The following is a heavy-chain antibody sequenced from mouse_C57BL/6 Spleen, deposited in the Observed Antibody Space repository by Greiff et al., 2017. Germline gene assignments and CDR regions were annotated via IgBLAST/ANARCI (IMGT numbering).Heavy chain of an antibody. CDR1: GYTFTDHT. J-gene: IGHJ2*01. CDR3: ARERNWVYFDY. CDR2: IYPRDGST. Sequence: QVQLQQSDAELVKPGASVKISCKVSGYTFTDHTIHWMKQRPAQGLAWIGYIYPRDGSTKYNEKFKGKATLTADKSSSTAYMQLNSLTSEYSAVYFCARERNWVYFDYWGQGTTLTVSS. D-gene: IGHD4-1*01. V-gene: IGHV1-78*01.